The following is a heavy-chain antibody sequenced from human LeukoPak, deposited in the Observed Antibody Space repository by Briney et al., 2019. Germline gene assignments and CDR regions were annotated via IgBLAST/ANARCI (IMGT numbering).Heavy chain of an antibody. J-gene: IGHJ4*02. V-gene: IGHV3-30*02. Sequence: GGSLRLSCVVSGMTFERHGMHWVRQPPGKGLEWLAFIKYDGSRTDYEDSVKGRFTVSRENSKNTLYLEMDSLRAEDTAVYYCVKDTIFTVDPFDYWGRGTLVTVSS. D-gene: IGHD3-3*01. CDR1: GMTFERHG. CDR3: VKDTIFTVDPFDY. CDR2: IKYDGSRT.